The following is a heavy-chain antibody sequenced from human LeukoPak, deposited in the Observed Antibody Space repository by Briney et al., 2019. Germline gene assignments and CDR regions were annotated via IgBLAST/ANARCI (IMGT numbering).Heavy chain of an antibody. D-gene: IGHD2-21*01. J-gene: IGHJ6*04. CDR1: GFTFSSYE. V-gene: IGHV3-48*03. CDR3: ARVVEVWYSMDV. Sequence: LXLSCAASGFTFSSYEMNWVRQAPGKGLEWVSYISSSGSTIYYADSVKGRFTISRDNAKNSLYLQMNSLRAEDTAVYYCARVVEVWYSMDVWGKGATVTVSS. CDR2: ISSSGSTI.